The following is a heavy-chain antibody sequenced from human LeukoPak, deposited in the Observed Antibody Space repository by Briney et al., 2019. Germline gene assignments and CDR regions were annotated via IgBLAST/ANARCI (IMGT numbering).Heavy chain of an antibody. CDR1: GFTFSSYS. J-gene: IGHJ5*02. CDR2: ISSSSSYI. D-gene: IGHD2-2*01. CDR3: AIGRYCSSTSCYAPNWFDP. Sequence: GGSLRLSCAASGFTFSSYSMNWVGQAPGKGLEWVSSISSSSSYIYYADSVKGRFTISRDNAKNSLYLQMNSLRAEDTAVYYCAIGRYCSSTSCYAPNWFDPWGQGTLVTVSS. V-gene: IGHV3-21*01.